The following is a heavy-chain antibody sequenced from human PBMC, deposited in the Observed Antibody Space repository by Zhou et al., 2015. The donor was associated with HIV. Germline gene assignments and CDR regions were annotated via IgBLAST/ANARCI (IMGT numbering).Heavy chain of an antibody. D-gene: IGHD1-20*01. Sequence: EVQLVESGGVLVKPGGSLRLSCAASGFTFSNAWMSWVRQAPGKGLEWVGRIKSKTDGGTTDYAAPVKGRFTISRDDSKNTLHLQMNSLKTEDTGVYYCTTLTGIKTWYYYFIDVWGKGTTVTVSS. V-gene: IGHV3-15*01. CDR1: GFTFSNAW. CDR2: IKSKTDGGTT. J-gene: IGHJ6*03. CDR3: TTLTGIKTWYYYFIDV.